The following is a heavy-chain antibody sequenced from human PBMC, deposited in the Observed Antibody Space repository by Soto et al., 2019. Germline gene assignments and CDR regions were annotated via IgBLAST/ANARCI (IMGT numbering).Heavy chain of an antibody. Sequence: LRLSCADSGFDFSSYAMSWVRQAPGKGLECISLISGTGVPSLYAESVKGRFAVTRDNSKDTLFLEMNNLRVDDTAIYYCAKSFCSSSSCFFLWVDTWGPGTLVTVSS. D-gene: IGHD2-2*01. CDR1: GFDFSSYA. CDR2: ISGTGVPS. J-gene: IGHJ5*02. CDR3: AKSFCSSSSCFFLWVDT. V-gene: IGHV3-23*01.